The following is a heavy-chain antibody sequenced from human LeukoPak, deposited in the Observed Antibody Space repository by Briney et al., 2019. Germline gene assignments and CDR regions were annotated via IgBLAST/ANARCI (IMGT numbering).Heavy chain of an antibody. D-gene: IGHD3-3*01. Sequence: ASVKVSCKASGGTFSSYAISWVRQAPGQGLEWMGWISAYNGNTNYAQKLQGRVTMTTDTSTSTAYMELRSLRSDDTAVYYCARERDFWSGYFCDYWGQGTLVTVSS. CDR2: ISAYNGNT. J-gene: IGHJ4*02. CDR3: ARERDFWSGYFCDY. CDR1: GGTFSSYA. V-gene: IGHV1-18*01.